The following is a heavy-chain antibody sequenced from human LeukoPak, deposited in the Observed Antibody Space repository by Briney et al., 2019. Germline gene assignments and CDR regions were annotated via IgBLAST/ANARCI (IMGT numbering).Heavy chain of an antibody. CDR1: GFTFSSYS. CDR2: ISSSSSYI. J-gene: IGHJ4*02. Sequence: GGSLRLSCAASGFTFSSYSMNWVRQAPGKGLEWVASISSSSSYIYYADSVKGRFTISRDNAKNSLYLQMNSLRAEDTAVYYCPRDPSLGDGYKPFDYWGQGTLVTVSS. V-gene: IGHV3-21*01. D-gene: IGHD5-24*01. CDR3: PRDPSLGDGYKPFDY.